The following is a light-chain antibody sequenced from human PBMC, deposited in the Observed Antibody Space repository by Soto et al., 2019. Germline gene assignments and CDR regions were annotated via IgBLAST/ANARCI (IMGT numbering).Light chain of an antibody. CDR3: TSYTGDTTYV. CDR1: SSDVSDYRY. J-gene: IGLJ1*01. CDR2: EVN. Sequence: QSALTQPASVSGSPGQSITISCTATSSDVSDYRYVSWYQQHPGKVPKLIIYEVNNRPSGISNRFSGSKSGNTASLSISGLQAEDEADYYCTSYTGDTTYVVGTGTKVTVL. V-gene: IGLV2-14*01.